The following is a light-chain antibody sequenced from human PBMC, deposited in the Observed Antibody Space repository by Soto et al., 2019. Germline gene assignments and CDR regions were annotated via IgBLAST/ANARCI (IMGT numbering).Light chain of an antibody. Sequence: QSVLTQPASVSGSPGQSITISCTGTSIDIGDYDYVSWYQHLPGKAPKLLISDVTHRPSGVSDRFSGSKSGNTASLTISGVRPEDESDYYCCSYTDIALDVVFGGGTNLTV. CDR3: CSYTDIALDVV. CDR2: DVT. V-gene: IGLV2-14*01. J-gene: IGLJ2*01. CDR1: SIDIGDYDY.